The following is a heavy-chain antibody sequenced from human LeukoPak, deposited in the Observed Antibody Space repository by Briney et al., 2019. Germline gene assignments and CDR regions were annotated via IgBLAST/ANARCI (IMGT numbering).Heavy chain of an antibody. Sequence: ASVKVSCKASGGTFSSYAISWVRQAPGQGLEWMGGIIPIFGTANYAQKFQGRVTITADESTSTAYMELSSLRSEDTAVYYCARDREDTAGENCFDYWGQGTLVTVSS. CDR3: ARDREDTAGENCFDY. CDR2: IIPIFGTA. V-gene: IGHV1-69*01. J-gene: IGHJ4*02. D-gene: IGHD5-18*01. CDR1: GGTFSSYA.